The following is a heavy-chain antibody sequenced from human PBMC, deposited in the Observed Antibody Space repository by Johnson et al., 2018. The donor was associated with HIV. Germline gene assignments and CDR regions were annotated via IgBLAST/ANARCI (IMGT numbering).Heavy chain of an antibody. D-gene: IGHD6-13*01. V-gene: IGHV3-30-3*01. Sequence: QVQLVESGGGVVQPGRSLRLSCAASGFTFSSYAMHWVRQAPGKGLEWVAVISYDGSNKYYADSVKARFTLSIDNSTNTLYLQRNSLRAEDTAVYYCAREIGYSSSWYLGSGWYPDAFDIRGQGTMVTVSS. CDR1: GFTFSSYA. CDR2: ISYDGSNK. CDR3: AREIGYSSSWYLGSGWYPDAFDI. J-gene: IGHJ3*02.